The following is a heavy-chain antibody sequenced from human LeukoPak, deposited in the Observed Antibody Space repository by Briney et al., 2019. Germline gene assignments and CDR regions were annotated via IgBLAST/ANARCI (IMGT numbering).Heavy chain of an antibody. CDR2: ISSSGTYI. D-gene: IGHD2-2*01. Sequence: PGGSLRLSCAASGFTFSRFSMNWVRQAPGKGLEWVSSISSSGTYIYYADSVKGRFTISRDNAKNTLYLQMNSLRGDDTAVYYCAKDSRRTIRIYYFDYWGQGTLVTVSS. CDR1: GFTFSRFS. J-gene: IGHJ4*02. CDR3: AKDSRRTIRIYYFDY. V-gene: IGHV3-21*04.